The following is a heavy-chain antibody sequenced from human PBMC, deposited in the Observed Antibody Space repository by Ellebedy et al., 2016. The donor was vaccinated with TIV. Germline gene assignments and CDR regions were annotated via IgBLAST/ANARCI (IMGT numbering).Heavy chain of an antibody. V-gene: IGHV5-51*01. D-gene: IGHD3-16*02. Sequence: KVSCKTSGFSFTTSWIGWVRQVPGKGLEWVGIIYGDDSDTKYSPSFQGQVTISVDESITTAYLQWSSLEASDTATYYCARTRLPVTEYYFDYWGQGTLVTVSS. CDR3: ARTRLPVTEYYFDY. CDR1: GFSFTTSW. CDR2: IYGDDSDT. J-gene: IGHJ4*02.